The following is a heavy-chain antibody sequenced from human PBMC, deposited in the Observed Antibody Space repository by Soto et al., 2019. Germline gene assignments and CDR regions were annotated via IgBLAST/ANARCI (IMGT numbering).Heavy chain of an antibody. Sequence: PSETLSRTCAVYGGSFSGYYWSWIRQPPGKGLEWIGEINHSGSTNYNPSLKSRVTISVDTSKNQFSLKLSSVTAADTAVYYCARPGIAARRDYYYYGMDVWGQGTTVTVSS. V-gene: IGHV4-34*01. CDR1: GGSFSGYY. J-gene: IGHJ6*02. CDR2: INHSGST. D-gene: IGHD6-6*01. CDR3: ARPGIAARRDYYYYGMDV.